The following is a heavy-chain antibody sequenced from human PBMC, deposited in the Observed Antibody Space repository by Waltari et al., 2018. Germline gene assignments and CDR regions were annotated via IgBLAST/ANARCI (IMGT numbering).Heavy chain of an antibody. J-gene: IGHJ6*02. D-gene: IGHD1-20*01. Sequence: QLQLQESGPGLVKPSETLSLTCTFSGGSISSSSYYWGWIRQPPGKGLEWIGSIYYSGSTYYNPSLKSRVTISVDTSKNQFSLKLSSVTAADTAVYYCARHGGNWNPHGMDVWGQGTTVTVSS. V-gene: IGHV4-39*01. CDR2: IYYSGST. CDR3: ARHGGNWNPHGMDV. CDR1: GGSISSSSYY.